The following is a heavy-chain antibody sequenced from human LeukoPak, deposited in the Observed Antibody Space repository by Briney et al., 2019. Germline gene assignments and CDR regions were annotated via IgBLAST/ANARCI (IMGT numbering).Heavy chain of an antibody. V-gene: IGHV4-38-2*01. Sequence: SETLSPTCDVSGYPITNGHHWGWIRQSPGKGLEWIGSLFHTGSSYYNPSLKSRVTISVDTSKSQFSLKLSSVTAADTAVYYCARSLDYYGSGSYYNGLGDWGQGTLVTVSS. CDR2: LFHTGSS. J-gene: IGHJ4*02. CDR3: ARSLDYYGSGSYYNGLGD. D-gene: IGHD3-10*01. CDR1: GYPITNGHH.